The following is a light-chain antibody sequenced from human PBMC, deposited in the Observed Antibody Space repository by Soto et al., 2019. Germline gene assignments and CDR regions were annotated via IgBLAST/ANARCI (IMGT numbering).Light chain of an antibody. Sequence: DIQMTQSPSTLSASIGDRVTITCRASQSISTWLAWYQQKPGKAPNLLIYKACNVHCGVPSRFCVSGSGTEFTLTYSCLQHDDFAPYYCQQYNYYPITFGGVTTMEIK. J-gene: IGKJ4*01. CDR3: QQYNYYPIT. V-gene: IGKV1-5*03. CDR2: KAC. CDR1: QSISTW.